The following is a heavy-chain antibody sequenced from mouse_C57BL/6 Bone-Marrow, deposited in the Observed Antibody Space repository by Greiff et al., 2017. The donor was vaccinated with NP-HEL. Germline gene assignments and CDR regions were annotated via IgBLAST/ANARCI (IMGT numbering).Heavy chain of an antibody. CDR2: IAPETGDT. J-gene: IGHJ4*01. D-gene: IGHD1-1*01. Sequence: DVQLVESGAELVRPGASVKLSCTVSGFNIKDDYMHWVKQRPEQGLEWIGWIAPETGDTVYASKFQGTATITADTSSNTAYLPLSILTSEDTAVYYCTTGGSSPYAMDYWGQGTSVTVSS. V-gene: IGHV14-4*01. CDR1: GFNIKDDY. CDR3: TTGGSSPYAMDY.